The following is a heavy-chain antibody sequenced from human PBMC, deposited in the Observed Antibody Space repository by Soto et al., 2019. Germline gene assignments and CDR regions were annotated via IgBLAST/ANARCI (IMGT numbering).Heavy chain of an antibody. J-gene: IGHJ6*02. D-gene: IGHD2-2*01. V-gene: IGHV1-2*02. CDR1: GYTFTGYY. Sequence: ASVKVSCKASGYTFTGYYMHWVRQAPGQGLEWMGWINPNSGGTNYAQKFQGRVTMTRDTSISTAYMELSRLRSDDTAVYYCARSHCSSTSCLGFDYYGMDVWGQGTTVTVSS. CDR2: INPNSGGT. CDR3: ARSHCSSTSCLGFDYYGMDV.